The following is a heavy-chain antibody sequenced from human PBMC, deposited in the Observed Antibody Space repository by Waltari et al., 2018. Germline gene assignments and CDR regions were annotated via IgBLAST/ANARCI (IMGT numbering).Heavy chain of an antibody. J-gene: IGHJ4*02. CDR3: AKGPSGYYYGVDY. CDR1: GFTLDEYA. Sequence: EVQLVESGGGLVQPGRSLRLSCADSGFTLDEYAMPWVRQAPGKGLEWVSDRRSNSGSIGYADSVKGRFTISRDNAKNSLYLQMNSLRAEDTALYYCAKGPSGYYYGVDYWGQGTLVTVSS. CDR2: RRSNSGSI. D-gene: IGHD3-22*01. V-gene: IGHV3-9*01.